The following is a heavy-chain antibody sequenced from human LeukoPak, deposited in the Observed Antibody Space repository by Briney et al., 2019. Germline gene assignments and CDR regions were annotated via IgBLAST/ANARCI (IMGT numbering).Heavy chain of an antibody. J-gene: IGHJ4*02. CDR3: VASYGGYVLDY. D-gene: IGHD5-12*01. CDR1: GGSIGSYH. Sequence: SETLSLTCSVSGGSIGSYHWNWIRQPSGKGLEWIGIVFNNGGTKHNPSLKSRVAISVDTSKNQFALKLNSVTAADTAVYYCVASYGGYVLDYWGQGALVIVSS. CDR2: VFNNGGT. V-gene: IGHV4-59*01.